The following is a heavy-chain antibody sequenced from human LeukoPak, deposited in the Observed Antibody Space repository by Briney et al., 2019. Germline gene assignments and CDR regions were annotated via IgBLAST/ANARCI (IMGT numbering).Heavy chain of an antibody. CDR3: AKSTAGYYYDSSGYAIDY. J-gene: IGHJ4*02. V-gene: IGHV4-34*01. D-gene: IGHD3-22*01. Sequence: PSETLSLTCAVYGGSFSGYYWSWIRQPPGKGLEWIGEINHSGSTNYNPSLKSRVTISVDTSKNQFSLKLSSVTAADTAVYYCAKSTAGYYYDSSGYAIDYWGQGTLVTVSS. CDR1: GGSFSGYY. CDR2: INHSGST.